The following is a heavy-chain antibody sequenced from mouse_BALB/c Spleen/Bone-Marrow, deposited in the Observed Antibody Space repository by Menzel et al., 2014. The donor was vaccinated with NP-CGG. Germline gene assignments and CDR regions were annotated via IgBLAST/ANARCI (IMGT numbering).Heavy chain of an antibody. Sequence: VQLQQSGSVLVRPGASVKLSCKASGYTFTSSWMHWAKQRPGQGLEWIGEIHPNSGNTNYNEKFKGKATLTVDTSSSTAYVDLSSLTFEDSAVYYCARYGSFAYWGQGTLVTVSA. CDR3: ARYGSFAY. D-gene: IGHD2-1*01. CDR1: GYTFTSSW. V-gene: IGHV1S130*01. CDR2: IHPNSGNT. J-gene: IGHJ3*01.